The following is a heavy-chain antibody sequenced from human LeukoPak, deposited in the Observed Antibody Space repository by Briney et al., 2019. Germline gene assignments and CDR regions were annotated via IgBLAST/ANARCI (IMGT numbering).Heavy chain of an antibody. D-gene: IGHD2-21*02. CDR1: GFDFSSYW. Sequence: GGSLRLSCAVSGFDFSSYWMSWVRQAPGKGPEWVANINQDGSEKNYVDSVKGRFTISRDNSKNSLYLQVGSLRAEDTALYYCARGCRGGACALFDYWGQGTLVTVSS. CDR2: INQDGSEK. V-gene: IGHV3-7*01. CDR3: ARGCRGGACALFDY. J-gene: IGHJ4*02.